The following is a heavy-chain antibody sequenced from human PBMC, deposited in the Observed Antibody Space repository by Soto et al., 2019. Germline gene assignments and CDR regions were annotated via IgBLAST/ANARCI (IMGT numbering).Heavy chain of an antibody. CDR3: ARSSRRITIFGVAPNWFDP. CDR2: INHSGST. D-gene: IGHD3-3*01. J-gene: IGHJ5*02. Sequence: SETLSLTCAVYGGSFSGYDWSWIRQPPGKGLEWIGEINHSGSTNYNPSLKSRVTISVDTSKNQFSLKLSSVTAADTVVYYCARSSRRITIFGVAPNWFDPWGQGTLVTVSS. CDR1: GGSFSGYD. V-gene: IGHV4-34*01.